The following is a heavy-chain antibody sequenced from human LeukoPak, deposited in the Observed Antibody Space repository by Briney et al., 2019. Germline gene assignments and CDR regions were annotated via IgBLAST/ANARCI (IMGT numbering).Heavy chain of an antibody. CDR2: IYSGGST. Sequence: VGSLRLSCAASGFTVSSNYMSWVRQAPGKGLEWVSVIYSGGSTYYADSVKGRFTISRDNSKNTLYLQMNSLRAEDTAVYYCARDLAIFGVVNNVDYWGQGTLVTVSS. V-gene: IGHV3-53*01. CDR1: GFTVSSNY. CDR3: ARDLAIFGVVNNVDY. D-gene: IGHD3-3*01. J-gene: IGHJ4*02.